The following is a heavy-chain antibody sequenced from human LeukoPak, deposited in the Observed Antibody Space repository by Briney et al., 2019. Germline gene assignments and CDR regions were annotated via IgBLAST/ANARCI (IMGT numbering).Heavy chain of an antibody. D-gene: IGHD5-24*01. J-gene: IGHJ4*02. CDR3: ASRPTGGMATLTGYFDN. CDR1: GGSFSGYS. V-gene: IGHV4-34*01. Sequence: ASETLSLTCAVYGGSFSGYSWNWIRQPPGKGLEWVGEINHSGSTNYNPSLKSRVTISVDTSKNQFSLKLSSVTAADTAVYYCASRPTGGMATLTGYFDNWGQGTLVTVSS. CDR2: INHSGST.